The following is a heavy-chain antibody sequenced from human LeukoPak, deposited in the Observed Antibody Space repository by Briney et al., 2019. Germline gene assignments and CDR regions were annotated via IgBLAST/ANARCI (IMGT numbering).Heavy chain of an antibody. CDR3: AKGPSNYYYDSSGYYY. V-gene: IGHV3-30*02. J-gene: IGHJ4*02. D-gene: IGHD3-22*01. CDR1: GFAFSSYG. CDR2: IRYDGSNK. Sequence: PGGSLRLSCAASGFAFSSYGMHWVRQAPGKGLEWVAFIRYDGSNKYYADSVKGRFTISRDNSKNTLYLRMNSLRAEDTAVYYCAKGPSNYYYDSSGYYYWGQGTLVTVSS.